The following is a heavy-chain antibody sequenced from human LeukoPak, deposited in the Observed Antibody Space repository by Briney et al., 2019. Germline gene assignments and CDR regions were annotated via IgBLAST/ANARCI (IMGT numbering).Heavy chain of an antibody. D-gene: IGHD3-22*01. CDR2: IYASGGT. V-gene: IGHV4-4*07. Sequence: SETLSLTCSVSGGSISSYYWSWIRQPAGKGLEWIGRIYASGGTDYNPSLKSRLTMSVDTSKNQFSLKLWSVTAADTAVYYCARESKSYDGSGYYHDSWGQGTLVTVSS. J-gene: IGHJ4*02. CDR3: ARESKSYDGSGYYHDS. CDR1: GGSISSYY.